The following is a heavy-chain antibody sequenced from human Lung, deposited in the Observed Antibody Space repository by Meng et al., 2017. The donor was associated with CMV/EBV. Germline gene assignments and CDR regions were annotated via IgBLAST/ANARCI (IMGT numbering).Heavy chain of an antibody. Sequence: GSLRLXCTVSGGSVSSGSYYWSWIRQPPGKGLEWIGYIYYSGSTNYNPSHKGRVTISVDTSKNQFSLKLSSVTAADTAVYYCARGFRGGYYYYYGMDVWGQGTTVTVSS. V-gene: IGHV4-61*01. D-gene: IGHD2-15*01. CDR2: IYYSGST. CDR3: ARGFRGGYYYYYGMDV. CDR1: GGSVSSGSYY. J-gene: IGHJ6*02.